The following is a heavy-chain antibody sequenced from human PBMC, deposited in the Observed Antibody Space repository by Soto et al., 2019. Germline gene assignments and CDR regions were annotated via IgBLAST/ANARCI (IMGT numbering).Heavy chain of an antibody. J-gene: IGHJ6*02. CDR3: ARDPDYSSSPGHGMDV. V-gene: IGHV1-18*01. Sequence: ASVKVSCKASGYTFTSYGISWVRQAPGQGLEWMGWISAYNGNTNYAQKLQGRVTMTTDTSTSTAYMELRSLRSDDTAVYYCARDPDYSSSPGHGMDVWGQGTTVTVSS. CDR1: GYTFTSYG. D-gene: IGHD6-6*01. CDR2: ISAYNGNT.